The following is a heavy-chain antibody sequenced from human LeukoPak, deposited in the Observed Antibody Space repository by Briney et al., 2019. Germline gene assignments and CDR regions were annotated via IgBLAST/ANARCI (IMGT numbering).Heavy chain of an antibody. J-gene: IGHJ4*02. CDR2: INPNSGGT. CDR1: GYTFNGYY. D-gene: IGHD6-13*01. CDR3: ARRYTNSWYDTDY. V-gene: IGHV1-2*02. Sequence: ASVKVSRKASGYTFNGYYIHWVRQAPGQGLEWMGWINPNSGGTHYAQKFQGTVTMTRDTSVSTAYMELSRLRSDDTAIYYCARRYTNSWYDTDYWGQGALVTVSS.